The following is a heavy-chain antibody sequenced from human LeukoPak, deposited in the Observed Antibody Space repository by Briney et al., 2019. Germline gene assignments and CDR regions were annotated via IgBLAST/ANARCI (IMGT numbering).Heavy chain of an antibody. CDR2: ISYDGSNK. CDR1: GFTFSSYG. J-gene: IGHJ4*02. V-gene: IGHV3-30*03. CDR3: ARDMAPAVKALDY. Sequence: GGSLRLSCAASGFTFSSYGMHWVRQAPGKGLEWVAVISYDGSNKYYADSVKGRFTISRDNSKNTLYLQMNSLRAEDTAVYYCARDMAPAVKALDYWGQGTLVTVSS. D-gene: IGHD4-11*01.